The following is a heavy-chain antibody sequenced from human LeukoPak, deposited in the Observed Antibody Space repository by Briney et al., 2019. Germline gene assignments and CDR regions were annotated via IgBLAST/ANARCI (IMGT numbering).Heavy chain of an antibody. V-gene: IGHV3-43*01. Sequence: PGGSLRLSCAASGFTFDDYTMHWVRQAPGKGLEWVSLISWDGGSTYYADSVKGRLTISRDNSKTFLYLQMNSPRPEDTAVYYCAKDSRKVYDFWSGYSSPRGNYYYYYMDVWGKGTTVTVSS. CDR3: AKDSRKVYDFWSGYSSPRGNYYYYYMDV. CDR1: GFTFDDYT. J-gene: IGHJ6*03. CDR2: ISWDGGST. D-gene: IGHD3-3*01.